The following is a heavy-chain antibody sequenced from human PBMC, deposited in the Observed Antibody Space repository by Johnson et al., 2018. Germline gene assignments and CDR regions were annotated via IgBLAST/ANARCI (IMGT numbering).Heavy chain of an antibody. J-gene: IGHJ6*02. CDR1: GFTFNTFP. D-gene: IGHD6-19*01. V-gene: IGHV3-23*01. Sequence: VQLQESGGGLVKPGGSLRLSSAASGFTFNTFPMTWVRQAPGKGLEWVSSISGSGSSAYYADSVRGRFTISRDNSRSTRYLEMNSLGAGDAAVYYGKGTALAVAFHSGLGVWGQGTTVTVSS. CDR2: ISGSGSSA. CDR3: KGTALAVAFHSGLGV.